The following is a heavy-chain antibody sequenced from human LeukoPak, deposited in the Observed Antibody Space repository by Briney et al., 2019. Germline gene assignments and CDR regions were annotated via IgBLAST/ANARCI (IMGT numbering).Heavy chain of an antibody. CDR1: GFTVSSNS. D-gene: IGHD5-24*01. CDR3: ARDDRWLQFNN. CDR2: ITGSADIT. J-gene: IGHJ4*02. Sequence: PGGSLRLSCTVSGFTVSSNSMSWVRQAPGKGLEWVSGITGSADITYYADSVKGRFTISRDNSKNTLYLQINSLRAEDTAVYFCARDDRWLQFNNWGQGTLVTVSS. V-gene: IGHV3-23*01.